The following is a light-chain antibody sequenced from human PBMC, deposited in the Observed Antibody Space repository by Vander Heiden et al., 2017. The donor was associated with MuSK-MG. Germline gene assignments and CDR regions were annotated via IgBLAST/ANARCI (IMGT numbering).Light chain of an antibody. J-gene: IGKJ2*01. V-gene: IGKV3-15*01. Sequence: LVITQSPATLSVSQVERATLSCRASQSVSSNLAWYQQKPGQAPRLLIYGASTRASGIPARFSGSGSGTEFTLTISSLQSEDFAVYYCQQYNNWPYTFGQGTKLEIK. CDR2: GAS. CDR3: QQYNNWPYT. CDR1: QSVSSN.